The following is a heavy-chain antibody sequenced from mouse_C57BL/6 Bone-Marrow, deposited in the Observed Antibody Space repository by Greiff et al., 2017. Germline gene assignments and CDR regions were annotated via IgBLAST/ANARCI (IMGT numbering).Heavy chain of an antibody. Sequence: VQLQQSGPELVKPGASVKMSCKASGYTFTDYNMHWVKQSHGKSLGWIGYINPNNGGTSYNQKFKGKATLTVNKSSSTAYMELRSLTSEDSAVYYCARWGDGYYDAMDYWGQGTSVTVSS. CDR3: ARWGDGYYDAMDY. CDR1: GYTFTDYN. V-gene: IGHV1-22*01. J-gene: IGHJ4*01. CDR2: INPNNGGT. D-gene: IGHD2-3*01.